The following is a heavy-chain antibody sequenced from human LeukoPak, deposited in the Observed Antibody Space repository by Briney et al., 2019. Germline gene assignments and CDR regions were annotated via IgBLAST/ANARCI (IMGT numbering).Heavy chain of an antibody. CDR1: GYTFTSYG. CDR3: ARDRSTGWSGYYLPSYYYGMDV. CDR2: ICAYNGNT. J-gene: IGHJ6*02. Sequence: ASVKVSCKASGYTFTSYGISWVRQAPGQGLEWMGWICAYNGNTNYAQKLQGRVTMTTDTSTSTAYMELRSLRSDDTAVYYCARDRSTGWSGYYLPSYYYGMDVWGQGTTVTVSS. V-gene: IGHV1-18*01. D-gene: IGHD3-3*01.